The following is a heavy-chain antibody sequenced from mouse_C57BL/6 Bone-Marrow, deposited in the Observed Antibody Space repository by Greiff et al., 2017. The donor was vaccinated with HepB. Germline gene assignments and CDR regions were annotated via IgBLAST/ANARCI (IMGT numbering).Heavy chain of an antibody. CDR3: ARPMIRAWFAY. Sequence: EVQLVESGGGLVKPGGSLKLSCAASGFTFSDYGMHWVRQAPEKGLEWVAYISSGSSTIYYEDTVKGRFTISRDNAKNTLFLQMTSLRSEATAMYYCARPMIRAWFAYWGQGTLVTVSS. J-gene: IGHJ3*01. V-gene: IGHV5-17*01. D-gene: IGHD2-4*01. CDR2: ISSGSSTI. CDR1: GFTFSDYG.